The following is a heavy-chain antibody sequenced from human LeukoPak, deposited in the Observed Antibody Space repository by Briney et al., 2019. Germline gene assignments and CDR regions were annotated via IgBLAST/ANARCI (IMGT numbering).Heavy chain of an antibody. V-gene: IGHV3-23*01. CDR1: GYTFSSNA. J-gene: IGHJ4*02. CDR2: ISNDGSHI. CDR3: ATVMGSSPSMAYFAY. Sequence: GGSLRLSCGGSGYTFSSNAINWVRQTPGKGLEWLSAISNDGSHIYYTDSVKGRFTTSRDNSRNTVYLQMNGLRVEDTAIYYCATVMGSSPSMAYFAYWGQGTLVTVSS. D-gene: IGHD6-6*01.